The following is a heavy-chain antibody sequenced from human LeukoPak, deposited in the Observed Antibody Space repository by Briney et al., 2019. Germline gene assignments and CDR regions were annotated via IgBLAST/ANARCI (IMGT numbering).Heavy chain of an antibody. Sequence: PVTVSCKASVCTFTVYHMDWVQHAPGQELEWIGIIKAARDITLYAQKFYGRVTLTKQKSTSTVCMELSSLSSEGTAVYYCASEGPNMYYFDNWGQGSLVTVSS. CDR2: IKAARDIT. J-gene: IGHJ4*02. CDR1: VCTFTVYH. V-gene: IGHV1-46*01. D-gene: IGHD2-8*01. CDR3: ASEGPNMYYFDN.